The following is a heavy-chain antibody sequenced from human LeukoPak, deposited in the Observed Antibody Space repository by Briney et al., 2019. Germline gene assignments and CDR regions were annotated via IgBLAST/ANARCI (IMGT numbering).Heavy chain of an antibody. V-gene: IGHV3-74*01. CDR2: INDKGSDT. J-gene: IGHJ5*02. Sequence: GSLRLSCAASLFTLSSHWMNWVRPAPGKGGKWVEYINDKGSDTDYGDCVKGRFTIYRDNARDKLQLQMNAQRAKDPAVCECLREGSGPAPFDLWGQGTLVSVSS. CDR1: LFTLSSHW. D-gene: IGHD2-2*01. CDR3: LREGSGPAPFDL.